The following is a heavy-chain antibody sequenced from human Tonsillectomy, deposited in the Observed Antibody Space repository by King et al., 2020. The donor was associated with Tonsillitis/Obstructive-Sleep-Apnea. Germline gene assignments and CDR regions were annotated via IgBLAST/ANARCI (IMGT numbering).Heavy chain of an antibody. D-gene: IGHD3-16*02. Sequence: QLVQSGAEVKKPGASVKVSCKASGYTFTSYGISWVRQAPGQGLEWMGWISGYNGNTNYAQKFQGRVTMTTDTSTSTAYMELRSLRSDDTAVYYCARAYDYDYVWGNCRYIDYWGQGTLVTVSS. CDR2: ISGYNGNT. CDR3: ARAYDYDYVWGNCRYIDY. J-gene: IGHJ4*02. CDR1: GYTFTSYG. V-gene: IGHV1-18*01.